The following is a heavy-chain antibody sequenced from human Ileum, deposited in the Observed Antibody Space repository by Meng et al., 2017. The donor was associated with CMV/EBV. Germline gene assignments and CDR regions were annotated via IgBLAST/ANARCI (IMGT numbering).Heavy chain of an antibody. J-gene: IGHJ6*02. CDR3: AREGRRGTSLPPYFHYYGVDV. CDR1: GGSTSSYY. V-gene: IGHV4-59*01. Sequence: GSLRLSCTVSGGSTSSYYWTWIRQPPGKGLEWIGFIYDSGSTNYNPSLKSRVTISLDSSKNQFSLKLNSVTAADTAVYYCAREGRRGTSLPPYFHYYGVDVWGQGTTVTVSS. CDR2: IYDSGST. D-gene: IGHD2-15*01.